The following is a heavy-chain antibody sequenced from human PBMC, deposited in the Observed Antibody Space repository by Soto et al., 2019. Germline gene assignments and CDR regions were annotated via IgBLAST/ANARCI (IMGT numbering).Heavy chain of an antibody. CDR3: ARIHIFGAENSPPYYYGMDV. CDR1: GYTFTSYG. J-gene: IGHJ6*02. CDR2: VSGYNGDT. Sequence: VQSGPEVKEPGASVKVSCETFGYTFTSYGVTWVRQAPGKGPEWMGWVSGYNGDTDYAQNLQGRVFMTTDRSTKTAYMALTSLRSDDTAVYYCARIHIFGAENSPPYYYGMDVWGQGTTITVSS. D-gene: IGHD3-3*02. V-gene: IGHV1-18*01.